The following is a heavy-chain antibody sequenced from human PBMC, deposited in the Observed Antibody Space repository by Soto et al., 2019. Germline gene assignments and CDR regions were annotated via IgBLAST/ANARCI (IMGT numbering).Heavy chain of an antibody. Sequence: GGSMRLSCAASGFTSSSYGMHWFRQAPGKGLEWVAVISYDGSNKYYADSVKGRFTISRDNSKNTLYLQMNSLRAEDTAVYYCAKGPAQGRAPFDICGRRTIVTGSS. CDR3: AKGPAQGRAPFDI. CDR2: ISYDGSNK. J-gene: IGHJ3*02. V-gene: IGHV3-30*18. CDR1: GFTSSSYG.